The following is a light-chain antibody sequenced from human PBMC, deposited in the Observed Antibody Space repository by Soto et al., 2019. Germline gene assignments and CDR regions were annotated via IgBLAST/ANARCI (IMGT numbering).Light chain of an antibody. CDR3: SSFTSSATLV. CDR1: SSDVGGYNY. Sequence: QSALTQPASVSGSPGQSITISCTGTSSDVGGYNYVSWYQQHPGKAPKLIISEVSNRPSGISNRFSGSKSDNTASLTLSGLQAEDEADYYCSSFTSSATLVFGGGTKLTVL. V-gene: IGLV2-14*01. CDR2: EVS. J-gene: IGLJ2*01.